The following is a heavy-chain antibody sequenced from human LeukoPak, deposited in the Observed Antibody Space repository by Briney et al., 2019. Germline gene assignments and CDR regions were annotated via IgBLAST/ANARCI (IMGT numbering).Heavy chain of an antibody. V-gene: IGHV4-59*01. J-gene: IGHJ3*01. CDR2: IYYSGST. CDR1: GGSISDYY. D-gene: IGHD3-22*01. Sequence: TSETLSLSCTVSGGSISDYYWSWVRQPPGKGLEWIGYIYYSGSTKYNPYLKSRVTISIDTSKNQFSLKLSSVTAADTALYYCARGTGAYYYLWGQGTMVTVSS. CDR3: ARGTGAYYYL.